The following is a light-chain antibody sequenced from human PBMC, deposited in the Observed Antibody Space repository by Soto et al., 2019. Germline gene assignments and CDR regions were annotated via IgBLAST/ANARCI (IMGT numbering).Light chain of an antibody. CDR3: QQYYSTPPT. CDR2: WAS. J-gene: IGKJ2*01. V-gene: IGKV4-1*01. CDR1: QSLLYSFNNQNY. Sequence: DIVMTQSPDYLAVSLGEGATINCKSSQSLLYSFNNQNYLAWYQQKPGQSPKLLIYWASTREYGVPDRFSGSGSGTDFTLTISSLQAEDVALYYCQQYYSTPPTFGQGTKLEIK.